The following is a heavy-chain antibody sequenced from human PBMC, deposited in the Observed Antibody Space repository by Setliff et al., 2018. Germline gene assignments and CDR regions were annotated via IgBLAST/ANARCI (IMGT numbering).Heavy chain of an antibody. J-gene: IGHJ3*02. CDR1: GGTFSSYA. Sequence: SVKVSCKASGGTFSSYAISWVRQAPGQGLEWMGRIIPIFGTANYAQKFQGRVTITADKSTSTAYMELSSLRSEDTAVYYCASRRGLEWSLGAFDIWGRGTMVTVSS. CDR3: ASRRGLEWSLGAFDI. V-gene: IGHV1-69*06. CDR2: IIPIFGTA. D-gene: IGHD3-3*01.